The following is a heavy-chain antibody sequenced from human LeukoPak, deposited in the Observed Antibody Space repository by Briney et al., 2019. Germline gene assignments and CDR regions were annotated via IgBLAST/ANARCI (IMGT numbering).Heavy chain of an antibody. CDR3: AKVPSYYGTFDV. J-gene: IGHJ3*01. Sequence: GGSLRLSRAASGFTFSSYAMSWVRQAPGKGLEWVSAISDSGGKTYYADSVKGRFAISRDNSQNTLYLQMNSLRAEDTALYYCAKVPSYYGTFDVWGQGTMVSVFS. D-gene: IGHD3-10*01. CDR2: ISDSGGKT. V-gene: IGHV3-23*01. CDR1: GFTFSSYA.